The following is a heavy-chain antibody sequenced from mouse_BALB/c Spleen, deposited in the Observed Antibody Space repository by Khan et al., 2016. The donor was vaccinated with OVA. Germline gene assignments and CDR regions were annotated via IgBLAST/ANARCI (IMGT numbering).Heavy chain of an antibody. CDR2: INSDGSAI. Sequence: EVELVESGGCLVQPGGSRGLSCEGSGFTFSGFWMSWVRQTPGKTLEWIGDINSDGSAINYAPSIKDRFTIFRDNDKSTLYLQMSNVRSEDTATYFCMRYDGYYWYFDVWGAGTTVTVSS. J-gene: IGHJ1*01. V-gene: IGHV11-2*02. CDR3: MRYDGYYWYFDV. D-gene: IGHD2-3*01. CDR1: GFTFSGFW.